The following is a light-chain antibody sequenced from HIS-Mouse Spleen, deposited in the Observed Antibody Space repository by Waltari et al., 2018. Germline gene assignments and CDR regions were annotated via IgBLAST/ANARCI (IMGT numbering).Light chain of an antibody. V-gene: IGKV3-11*01. Sequence: EIVLTQSPATLSLSPGARATLSCRASQSVSSYLAWYQQKPGQAPRLLIYDASNRATGIPARFSGSGSGTDFTLTISSLAPEDFAVYYCQKSSNWLFTFGPGTKVDIK. CDR1: QSVSSY. J-gene: IGKJ3*01. CDR2: DAS. CDR3: QKSSNWLFT.